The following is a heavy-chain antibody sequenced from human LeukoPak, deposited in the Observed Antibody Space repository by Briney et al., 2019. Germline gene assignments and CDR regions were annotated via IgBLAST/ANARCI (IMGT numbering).Heavy chain of an antibody. J-gene: IGHJ4*02. CDR1: GFTFSNYW. CDR2: TNTDGRTT. Sequence: PGGSLRLSCAASGFTFSNYWMHWVRQVPGEGLVWVSRTNTDGRTTTYADSVKGRFTISRDNAENMLYLQMNSLRVDDTAVYFCARIEDRAAAFDSWGQGTLVTVSS. V-gene: IGHV3-74*01. D-gene: IGHD2-15*01. CDR3: ARIEDRAAAFDS.